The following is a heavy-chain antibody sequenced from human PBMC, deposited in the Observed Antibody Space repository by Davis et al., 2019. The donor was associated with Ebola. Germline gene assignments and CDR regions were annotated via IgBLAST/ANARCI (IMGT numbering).Heavy chain of an antibody. CDR1: EFTFSGYA. D-gene: IGHD3-10*01. CDR2: ISGSGGST. J-gene: IGHJ6*02. Sequence: GESLKISCAASEFTFSGYAMSWVRQAPGKGLEWVSVISGSGGSTYYADSVKGRFTISRDNSKNTLYLQMNSLRAEDTAVYYCASTRGGYYYYGMDVWGQGTTVTVSS. V-gene: IGHV3-23*01. CDR3: ASTRGGYYYYGMDV.